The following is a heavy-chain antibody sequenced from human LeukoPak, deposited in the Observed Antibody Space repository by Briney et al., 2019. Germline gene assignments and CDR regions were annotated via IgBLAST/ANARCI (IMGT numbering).Heavy chain of an antibody. V-gene: IGHV4-59*08. J-gene: IGHJ4*02. CDR2: IYYSGST. Sequence: SETLSLTCTVSGCSISSYYWSWIRQPPGKGLEWIGYIYYSGSTNYNPSLKSRVTISVDTSKNQFSLKLSSVTAADTAVYYCARHLQRGYSYGVLFDYWGQGTLVTVSS. CDR3: ARHLQRGYSYGVLFDY. CDR1: GCSISSYY. D-gene: IGHD5-18*01.